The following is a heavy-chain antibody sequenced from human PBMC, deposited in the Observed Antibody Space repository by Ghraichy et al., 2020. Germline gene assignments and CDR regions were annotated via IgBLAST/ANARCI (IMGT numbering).Heavy chain of an antibody. CDR1: RYPVSTSV. CDR3: ARWVEGTYYFDY. CDR2: MNPNSGNT. V-gene: IGHV1-8*01. Sequence: ASVKVSCKTARYPVSTSVTNRVRVSTGLGLEWMGWMNPNSGNTGYAQKFQGRVTMTRNTSISTAYMELSSLRSEDTAVYYCARWVEGTYYFDYWGQGTLVNFSS. J-gene: IGHJ4*02. D-gene: IGHD2-15*01.